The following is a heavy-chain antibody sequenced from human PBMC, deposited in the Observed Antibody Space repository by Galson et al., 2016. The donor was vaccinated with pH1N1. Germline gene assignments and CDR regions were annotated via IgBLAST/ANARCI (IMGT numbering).Heavy chain of an antibody. Sequence: SETLSLTCAVYGGSFSDYFWRWVRQPPGKGLEWIGEINQSGSTHYNPTLKSRVTISEDTSRNQLSLKLSSVTAADTAVYYCARWEITTVTKFDYWGQGTLVTVSS. CDR1: GGSFSDYF. CDR2: INQSGST. D-gene: IGHD4-17*01. CDR3: ARWEITTVTKFDY. V-gene: IGHV4-34*01. J-gene: IGHJ4*02.